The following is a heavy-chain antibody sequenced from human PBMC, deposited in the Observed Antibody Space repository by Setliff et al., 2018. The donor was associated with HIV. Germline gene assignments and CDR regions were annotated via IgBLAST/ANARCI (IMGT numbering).Heavy chain of an antibody. CDR3: ATVSYYYDRSAYLGVFDY. J-gene: IGHJ4*02. Sequence: GASVKVSCKASGYSFTTYAISWVRQAPGKGLEWMGGFDPEDGETIYAHKFQGRVTMTEDTSTDSAYMELSSLRSEDTAVYYCATVSYYYDRSAYLGVFDYWGQGTLVTVSS. D-gene: IGHD3-22*01. CDR2: FDPEDGET. CDR1: GYSFTTYA. V-gene: IGHV1-24*01.